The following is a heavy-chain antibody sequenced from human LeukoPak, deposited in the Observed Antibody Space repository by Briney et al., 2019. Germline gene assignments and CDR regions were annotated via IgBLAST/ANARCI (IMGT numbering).Heavy chain of an antibody. CDR2: ISDSGSVT. J-gene: IGHJ4*02. CDR3: AKRSGSGTYSFEY. D-gene: IGHD3-10*01. CDR1: GFTYSSYA. V-gene: IGHV3-23*01. Sequence: GGSLRLSCAASGFTYSSYAMSWVRQAPGKGLEWVSAISDSGSVTAYADSVRGRFTISRDNSKNTLILQMDSLRADDTAVYYCAKRSGSGTYSFEYWGQGTLVTVSS.